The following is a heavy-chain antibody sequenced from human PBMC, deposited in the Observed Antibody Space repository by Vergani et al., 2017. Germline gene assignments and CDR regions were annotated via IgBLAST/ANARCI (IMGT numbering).Heavy chain of an antibody. V-gene: IGHV3-9*01. CDR1: GFVFDEYA. CDR2: ISWNRGKI. J-gene: IGHJ4*02. D-gene: IGHD5-24*01. CDR3: VKETGIQLWQHVEP. Sequence: EVQLVTSGGGLVQPCGSLRLSCAASGFVFDEYALHWVRQSPGKGLEWVSGISWNRGKIAYADSVKGRFTISRYTAKKSLYLQINNLRPEDTAFCYCVKETGIQLWQHVEPWGQGILGTVSS.